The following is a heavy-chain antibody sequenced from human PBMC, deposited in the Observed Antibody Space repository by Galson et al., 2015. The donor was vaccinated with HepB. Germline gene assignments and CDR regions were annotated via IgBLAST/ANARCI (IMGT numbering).Heavy chain of an antibody. J-gene: IGHJ3*02. CDR3: AKTLIQLWLPDAFDI. CDR2: ISWNSGSI. D-gene: IGHD5-18*01. V-gene: IGHV3-9*01. Sequence: GLEWVSGISWNSGSIGYADSVKGRFTISRDNSKNTLYLQMNSLRAEDTAVYYCAKTLIQLWLPDAFDIWGQGTMVTVSS.